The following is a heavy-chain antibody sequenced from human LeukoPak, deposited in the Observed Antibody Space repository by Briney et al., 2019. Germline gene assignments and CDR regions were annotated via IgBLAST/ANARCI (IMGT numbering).Heavy chain of an antibody. CDR3: AREAIAAAGRFDY. V-gene: IGHV1-46*01. J-gene: IGHJ4*02. D-gene: IGHD6-13*01. Sequence: GASVKVSCKASGYTFTSYYMHWVRQAPGQGLEWMGIINPSGGGTSYAQKFQGRVTMTRDMSTSTVYMELSSLRSEDTAVYYCAREAIAAAGRFDYWGQGTLVTVSS. CDR2: INPSGGGT. CDR1: GYTFTSYY.